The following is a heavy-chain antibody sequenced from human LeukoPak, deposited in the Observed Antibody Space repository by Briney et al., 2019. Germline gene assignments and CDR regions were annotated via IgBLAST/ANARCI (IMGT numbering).Heavy chain of an antibody. J-gene: IGHJ4*02. CDR2: ISGSGGST. CDR1: GFTFSSYA. CDR3: ARDQQAVAGTEDY. D-gene: IGHD6-19*01. V-gene: IGHV3-23*01. Sequence: GGSLRLSCAASGFTFSSYAMSWVRQAPGKGLEWVSAISGSGGSTYYADSVKGRFTISRDNAKNSLYLQMNSLRAEDTAVYYCARDQQAVAGTEDYWGQGTLVTVSS.